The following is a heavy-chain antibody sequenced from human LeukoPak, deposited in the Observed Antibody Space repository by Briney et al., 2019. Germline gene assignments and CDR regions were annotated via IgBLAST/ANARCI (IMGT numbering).Heavy chain of an antibody. Sequence: ASVKVSCKASGYTFTVYYMHWVRQAPGQGLEWMGWINPNSGGTNYAQKFQGRVTMTRDTSISTAYMELSRLRSDDTAVYYCARGSSGYPGDGMDVWGQGTTVTVSS. CDR1: GYTFTVYY. V-gene: IGHV1-2*02. CDR2: INPNSGGT. CDR3: ARGSSGYPGDGMDV. D-gene: IGHD5-12*01. J-gene: IGHJ6*02.